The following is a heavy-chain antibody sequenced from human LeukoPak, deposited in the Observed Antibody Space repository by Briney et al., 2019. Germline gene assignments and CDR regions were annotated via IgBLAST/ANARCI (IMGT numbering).Heavy chain of an antibody. V-gene: IGHV4-4*07. D-gene: IGHD3-22*01. CDR2: IYTSGST. CDR3: ARDYYDSSGYYNWFDP. J-gene: IGHJ5*02. CDR1: GGSISSYY. Sequence: SETLSLTCTVSGGSISSYYWSWIRQPAGKGLEWIGRIYTSGSTNYNPSLKSRVTMSVDTSKSQFSLKLSSVTAADTAVYYCARDYYDSSGYYNWFDPWGQGTLVTVSS.